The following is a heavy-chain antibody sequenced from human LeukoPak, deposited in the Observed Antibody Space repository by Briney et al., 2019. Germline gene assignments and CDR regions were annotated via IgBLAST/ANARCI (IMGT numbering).Heavy chain of an antibody. CDR3: ARAARRELLNAFDI. J-gene: IGHJ3*02. CDR2: INPNSGGT. D-gene: IGHD1-26*01. V-gene: IGHV1-2*02. Sequence: ASVKVSCKASGYTFTGYYMHWVRQAPGQGLEWMGWINPNSGGTNYAQKFQGRVTVTRDTSISTAYMELSRLRSDDTAVYYCARAARRELLNAFDIWGQGTMVTVSS. CDR1: GYTFTGYY.